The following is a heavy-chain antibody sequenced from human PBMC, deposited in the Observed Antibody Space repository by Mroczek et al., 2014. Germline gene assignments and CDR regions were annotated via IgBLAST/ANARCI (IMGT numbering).Heavy chain of an antibody. V-gene: IGHV3-30*18. CDR2: ISYDGSNK. CDR1: GFTFSSYG. J-gene: IGHJ4*02. D-gene: IGHD5-24*01. Sequence: QVQLQQSGGGVVQPGRSLRLSCAASGFTFSSYGMHWVRQAPGKGLEWVAVISYDGSNKYYADSVKGRFTISRDNSKNTLYLQMNSLRAEDTAVYYCAKDQAARWLQLLDYWGQGTLVTVSS. CDR3: AKDQAARWLQLLDY.